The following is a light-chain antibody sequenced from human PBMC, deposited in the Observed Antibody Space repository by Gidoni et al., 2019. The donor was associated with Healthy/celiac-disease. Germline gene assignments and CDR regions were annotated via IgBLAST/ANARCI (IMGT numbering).Light chain of an antibody. V-gene: IGKV2-28*01. CDR2: LGS. CDR1: QSLLHGNGYNY. Sequence: DIVMTQSPLSQPVTPGEPASISCRSSQSLLHGNGYNYLDWYLQKPGQSPQLLIYLGSNRASGVPDRFSGSGSGTDFTLKISRVEAEDVGTYYCRQALQTPFTFXGXTKVEIK. J-gene: IGKJ4*01. CDR3: RQALQTPFT.